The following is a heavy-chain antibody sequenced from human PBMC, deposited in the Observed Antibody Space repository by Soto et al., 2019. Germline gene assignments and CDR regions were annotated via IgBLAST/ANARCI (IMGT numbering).Heavy chain of an antibody. V-gene: IGHV4-34*01. J-gene: IGHJ2*01. CDR2: INDRGSI. CDR3: ARESHDILTGPPWVWYFDL. Sequence: QVQLQQWGAGPLRPLETLSLTCGVSGGSFSGYYWAWIRQSPGKGLEWIGEINDRGSINYNTSLKSRVSISVATAKNHYSLNLMSVTAADTAVYYCARESHDILTGPPWVWYFDLWGRGTLVAVSS. D-gene: IGHD3-9*01. CDR1: GGSFSGYY.